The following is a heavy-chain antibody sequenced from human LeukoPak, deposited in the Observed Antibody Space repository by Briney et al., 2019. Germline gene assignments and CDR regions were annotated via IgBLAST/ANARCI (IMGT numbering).Heavy chain of an antibody. CDR2: ISSSGSTI. J-gene: IGHJ4*02. V-gene: IGHV3-48*03. CDR1: GFTFSSYE. D-gene: IGHD1-26*01. Sequence: PGGSLRLSCAASGFTFSSYEMNWVRQAPGKGLEWVSYISSSGSTIHYADSVKGRFTISRDNAKNSLYLQMNSLGAEDTAVYYCARGGELPTDYWGQGTLVTVSS. CDR3: ARGGELPTDY.